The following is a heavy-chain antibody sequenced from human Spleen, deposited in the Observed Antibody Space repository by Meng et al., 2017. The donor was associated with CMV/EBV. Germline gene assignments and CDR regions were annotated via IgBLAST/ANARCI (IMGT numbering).Heavy chain of an antibody. J-gene: IGHJ5*02. CDR1: GYTFTSYE. V-gene: IGHV1-18*01. CDR2: ISTYNGNT. CDR3: ARGVIRGVIENWFDP. D-gene: IGHD3-10*01. Sequence: ASVKVSCKASGYTFTSYEISWVRQAPGQGLEWMGRISTYNGNTDYVQNLQGRVTMTTDTSTSTAYMELRSLRSDDTAVYYCARGVIRGVIENWFDPWGQGTLVTVSS.